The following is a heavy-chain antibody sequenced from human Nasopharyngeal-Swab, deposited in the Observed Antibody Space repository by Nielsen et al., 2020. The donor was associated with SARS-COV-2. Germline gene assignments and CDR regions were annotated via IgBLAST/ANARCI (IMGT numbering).Heavy chain of an antibody. D-gene: IGHD6-13*01. CDR1: GFSFSTHA. CDR3: ANRRGSSWHPYCFDY. Sequence: GGSLRLSCAASGFSFSTHAMTWIRQAPGKGLEWVSSLGVGGGPTYYADSAKGRFTISSDNSKNTLYLQMNSLRAEDTALYYCANRRGSSWHPYCFDYWGQGTLVTVSS. J-gene: IGHJ4*02. CDR2: LGVGGGPT. V-gene: IGHV3-23*01.